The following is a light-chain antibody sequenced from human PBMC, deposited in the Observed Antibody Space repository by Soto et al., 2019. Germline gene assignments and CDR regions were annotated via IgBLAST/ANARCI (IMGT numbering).Light chain of an antibody. CDR1: HSISSSY. CDR2: RAS. CDR3: QQYGSSPPYT. V-gene: IGKV3-20*01. J-gene: IGKJ2*01. Sequence: EIVLTQSPGTLRLSPGERATLSCRASHSISSSYLTWYQQRPGQPPRLLIYRASRRATGIPDRFSASGSGTDVTLTISRLEPEDVAVYYCQQYGSSPPYTFGQGTKLEIK.